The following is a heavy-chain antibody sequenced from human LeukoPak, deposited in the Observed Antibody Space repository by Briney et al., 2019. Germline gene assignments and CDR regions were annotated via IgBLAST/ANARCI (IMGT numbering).Heavy chain of an antibody. CDR1: GGSISSYY. CDR2: IYYSGST. CDR3: ARLPAAGTGYFDY. D-gene: IGHD6-13*01. V-gene: IGHV4-59*08. J-gene: IGHJ4*02. Sequence: SETLSLTCTVSGGSISSYYWSWIRQPPGKGLEWIGYIYYSGSTNYNPSLKSRVTISVDTSKNQFSLKLSSVTAADTAVYYCARLPAAGTGYFDYWGQGTLVTVSS.